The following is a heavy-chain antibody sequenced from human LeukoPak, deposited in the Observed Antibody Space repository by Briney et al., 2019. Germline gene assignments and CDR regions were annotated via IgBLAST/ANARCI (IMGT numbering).Heavy chain of an antibody. D-gene: IGHD2-15*01. CDR2: ISWSRYI. CDR1: GFTFSSYS. CDR3: ARAYCSGGSCYPRDLSFDF. V-gene: IGHV3-21*01. J-gene: IGHJ4*02. Sequence: PGGSLRLSCAASGFTFSSYSMNWVRQAPGKGLEWDSSISWSRYIYYADSVKGRFTISRDNAKNSLYLQMNSLRAEDTAVYYCARAYCSGGSCYPRDLSFDFWGQGTLVTVSS.